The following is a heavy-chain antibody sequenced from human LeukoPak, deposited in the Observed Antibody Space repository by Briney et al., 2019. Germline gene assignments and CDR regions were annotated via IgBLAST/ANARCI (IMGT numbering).Heavy chain of an antibody. CDR1: GYSITSYW. CDR2: IYPGDSDT. V-gene: IGHV5-51*01. CDR3: ARLDGSGSYYTNWFDP. D-gene: IGHD3-10*01. J-gene: IGHJ5*02. Sequence: GESLKIFCRGSGYSITSYWIGCVRRMPGKDLVWMGFIYPGDSDTSYSPSFQGQVTISADKSISTAYLQWSSLKASDTAMYYCARLDGSGSYYTNWFDPWGQGTLVTVSS.